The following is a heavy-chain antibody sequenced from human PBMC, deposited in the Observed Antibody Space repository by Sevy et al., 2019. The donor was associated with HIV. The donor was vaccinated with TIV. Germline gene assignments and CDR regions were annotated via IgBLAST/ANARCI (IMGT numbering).Heavy chain of an antibody. D-gene: IGHD4-17*01. J-gene: IGHJ4*02. CDR1: GFIFSKFA. V-gene: IGHV3-23*01. CDR2: VSGNDGGT. CDR3: AKDFSYGGNSWNFDF. Sequence: GGSLRLSCAASGFIFSKFALSWVRQAPGRGLEWVSAVSGNDGGTYYAASVNGRCTISRDISENMLYLQMNSLSAEDTAVYYCAKDFSYGGNSWNFDFWGQGTLVTVSS.